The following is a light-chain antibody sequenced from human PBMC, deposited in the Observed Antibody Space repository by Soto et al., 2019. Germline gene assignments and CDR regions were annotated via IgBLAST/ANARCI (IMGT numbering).Light chain of an antibody. CDR2: GAS. J-gene: IGKJ4*01. CDR3: QQYNNWPSALT. V-gene: IGKV3-15*01. Sequence: EIVMTQSPATLSVSPGERATLSCRASQSVSSNLAWYQQKPGQAPRLLIYGASTRATGIPARFSGSGSGTEFTHTISSLQSEDFAVYYCQQYNNWPSALTFGGGTKVEIK. CDR1: QSVSSN.